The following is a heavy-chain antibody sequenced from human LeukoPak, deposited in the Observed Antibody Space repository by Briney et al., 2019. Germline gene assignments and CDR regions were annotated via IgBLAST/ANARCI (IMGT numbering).Heavy chain of an antibody. Sequence: SETLSLTCAVYGGSFSGYYWSWIRQPPGKGLEWIGEINHSGSTNYSPSLKSRVTISVDTSKNQFSLKLSSVTAADTAVYYCASEYSTFWAGGFDPWGQGTLVTVSS. CDR2: INHSGST. V-gene: IGHV4-34*01. CDR1: GGSFSGYY. D-gene: IGHD6-13*01. J-gene: IGHJ5*02. CDR3: ASEYSTFWAGGFDP.